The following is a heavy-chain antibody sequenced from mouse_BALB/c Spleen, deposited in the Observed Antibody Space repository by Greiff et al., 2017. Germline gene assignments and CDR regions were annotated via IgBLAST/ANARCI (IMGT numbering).Heavy chain of an antibody. CDR3: ARDQDDGYY. CDR2: IRNKANGYTT. J-gene: IGHJ4*01. D-gene: IGHD2-3*01. V-gene: IGHV7-3*02. CDR1: GFTFTDYY. Sequence: EVQVVESGGGLVQPGGSLRLSCATSGFTFTDYYMSWVRQPPGKALEWLGFIRNKANGYTTEYSASVKGRFTISRDNSQSILYLQMNTLRAEDSATYYCARDQDDGYYWGQGTSVTVSS.